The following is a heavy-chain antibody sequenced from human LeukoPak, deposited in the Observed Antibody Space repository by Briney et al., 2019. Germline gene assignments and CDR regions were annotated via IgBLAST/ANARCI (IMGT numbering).Heavy chain of an antibody. CDR2: INAGNGNT. CDR1: GYTFTSYA. D-gene: IGHD3-3*01. J-gene: IGHJ5*02. V-gene: IGHV1-3*01. CDR3: ATKGTYYDFWSGYYRGGNWFDP. Sequence: GASVKVSCKASGYTFTSYAMHWVRQAPGRRLEWMGWINAGNGNTKYSQKFQGRVTITRDTSASTAYMELSSLRSEDTAVYYCATKGTYYDFWSGYYRGGNWFDPWGQGTLVTVSS.